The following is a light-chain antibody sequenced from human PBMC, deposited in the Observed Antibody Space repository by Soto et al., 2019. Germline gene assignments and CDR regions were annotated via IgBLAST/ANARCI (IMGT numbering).Light chain of an antibody. CDR2: GNS. V-gene: IGLV1-40*01. Sequence: QSVLTQPPSVSAAPGQRVTISCTGSSSNFGAGYDVHWYQQLPGTAPKLLIYGNSNRPSGVPDRFSGSKSGTSASLAITGLQAEDEADYYCQSYDSSLSGYVFGTGTKVTVL. CDR1: SSNFGAGYD. J-gene: IGLJ1*01. CDR3: QSYDSSLSGYV.